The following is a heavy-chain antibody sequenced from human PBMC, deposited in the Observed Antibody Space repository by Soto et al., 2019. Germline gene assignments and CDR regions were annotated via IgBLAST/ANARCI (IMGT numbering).Heavy chain of an antibody. CDR2: IYYSGST. J-gene: IGHJ4*02. CDR1: GGSISSYY. D-gene: IGHD2-8*02. Sequence: PSETLSLTCSVSGGSISSYYLSWIRQPPGKGLEWIGYIYYSGSTNYNPSLKSRVTISLGMSKNQISLKLSSVTAADTAVYYCARDKITGLFDYWGQGTLVTVS. CDR3: ARDKITGLFDY. V-gene: IGHV4-59*01.